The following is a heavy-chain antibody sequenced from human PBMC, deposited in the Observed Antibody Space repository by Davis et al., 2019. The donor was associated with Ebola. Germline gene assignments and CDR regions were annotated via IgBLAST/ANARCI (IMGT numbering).Heavy chain of an antibody. Sequence: SVKVSCKASGYTFSSYAISWVRQAPGQGLEWMGGIIPIFGTANYAQKFQGRVTITADESTSTAYMELSSLRSEDTAVYYCARDSLTTLFGVRGFYGMDVWGQGTTVTVSS. CDR1: GYTFSSYA. V-gene: IGHV1-69*13. CDR2: IIPIFGTA. D-gene: IGHD3-3*01. CDR3: ARDSLTTLFGVRGFYGMDV. J-gene: IGHJ6*02.